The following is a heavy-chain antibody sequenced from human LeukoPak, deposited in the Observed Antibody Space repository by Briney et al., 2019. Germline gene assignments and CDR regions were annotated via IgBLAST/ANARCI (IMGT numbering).Heavy chain of an antibody. CDR3: ARVLGFWSGYYVHAFDI. CDR1: GGSISSSY. Sequence: PSETLSLTCTVSGGSISSSYWSWIRQPPGKGLEWIGYIYNTGSTNYNPSLKSRVTVSLDTSKNQFSLKLNSVTAADTAVYYCARVLGFWSGYYVHAFDIWGQGTMVTVSS. CDR2: IYNTGST. D-gene: IGHD3-3*01. J-gene: IGHJ3*02. V-gene: IGHV4-59*12.